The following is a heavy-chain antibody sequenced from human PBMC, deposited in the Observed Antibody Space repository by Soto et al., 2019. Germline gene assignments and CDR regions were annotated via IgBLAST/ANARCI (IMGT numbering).Heavy chain of an antibody. J-gene: IGHJ6*02. CDR3: ARGRTYYAILTGYPYYYYGMDV. CDR2: INHSGST. CDR1: GGSFSGYY. D-gene: IGHD3-9*01. Sequence: SETLSLTCAVYGGSFSGYYWSWIRQPPGKGLEWIGEINHSGSTNYNPSLKSRVTISVDTSKNQFSLKLSSVTAADTAVYYCARGRTYYAILTGYPYYYYGMDVWGQGTTVTVSS. V-gene: IGHV4-34*01.